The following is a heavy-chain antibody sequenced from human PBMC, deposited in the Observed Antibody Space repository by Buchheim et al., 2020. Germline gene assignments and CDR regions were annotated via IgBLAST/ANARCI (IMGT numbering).Heavy chain of an antibody. V-gene: IGHV3-72*01. D-gene: IGHD6-19*01. CDR1: GFTFSDHY. CDR3: AREDPGEDSSGWYIRWFDP. Sequence: EVQLVESGGGLVQPGGSLRLSCAASGFTFSDHYMDWVRQAPGKGLEWVGRSRNKANSYTTEYAASVKGRFTISRDDSRNSLYLQMSSLKTEDTAMYYYAREDPGEDSSGWYIRWFDPWGQGTL. J-gene: IGHJ5*02. CDR2: SRNKANSYTT.